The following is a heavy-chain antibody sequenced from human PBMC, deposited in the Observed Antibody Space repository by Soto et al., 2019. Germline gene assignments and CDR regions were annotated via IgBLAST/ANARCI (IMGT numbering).Heavy chain of an antibody. CDR3: ARVFYDSSGYYSPYYYYGLDV. CDR1: GFTFSSYW. D-gene: IGHD3-22*01. J-gene: IGHJ6*02. V-gene: IGHV3-7*01. CDR2: IKQDGSEK. Sequence: PGGSLRLSCAASGFTFSSYWMSWVRQAPGKGLEWVANIKQDGSEKYYVDSVKGRFTISRDNAKNSLYLQMNSLRAEDTAVYYCARVFYDSSGYYSPYYYYGLDVWGQGTTVTVSS.